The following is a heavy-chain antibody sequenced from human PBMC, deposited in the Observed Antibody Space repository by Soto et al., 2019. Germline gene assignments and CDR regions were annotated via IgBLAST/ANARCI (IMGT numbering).Heavy chain of an antibody. CDR2: IYYSGST. J-gene: IGHJ4*02. Sequence: PSETLSLTCTVSGGSISSYYWSWIRQPPGKGLEWIGYIYYSGSTNYNPSLKSRVTISVDTSKNQFSLKLSSVTAADTAVYYCARDRLYCSGGSCYRSFDYWGQGTLVTVSS. D-gene: IGHD2-15*01. V-gene: IGHV4-59*01. CDR1: GGSISSYY. CDR3: ARDRLYCSGGSCYRSFDY.